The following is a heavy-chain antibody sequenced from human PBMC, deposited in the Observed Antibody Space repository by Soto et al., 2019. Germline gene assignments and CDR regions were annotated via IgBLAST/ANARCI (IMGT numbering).Heavy chain of an antibody. V-gene: IGHV3-23*01. CDR2: ISGSGGST. CDR1: GFTFSSYA. J-gene: IGHJ4*02. D-gene: IGHD6-13*01. CDR3: AIHKGGGIAAARLYY. Sequence: GESLKISCAASGFTFSSYAMSWVRQAPGKGLEWVSAISGSGGSTYYADSVKGRFTISRDNSKNTLNLQMNSLRAEDTAVYYCAIHKGGGIAAARLYYWGQGTLVTVSS.